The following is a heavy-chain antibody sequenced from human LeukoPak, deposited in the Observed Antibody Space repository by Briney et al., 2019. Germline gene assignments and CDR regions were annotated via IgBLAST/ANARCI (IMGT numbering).Heavy chain of an antibody. CDR1: GFTFSNAW. J-gene: IGHJ4*02. CDR3: ARSPLGVAPFDD. Sequence: GGSLRLSCVASGFTFSNAWMNWVRQTPGNWLESVGRIRNKANSYTTEYAASVKGRFTISRDDSKNSLHLQMDSLKTEDTAVYYCARSPLGVAPFDDWGQGTLVTVSS. V-gene: IGHV3-72*01. CDR2: IRNKANSYTT. D-gene: IGHD2-8*01.